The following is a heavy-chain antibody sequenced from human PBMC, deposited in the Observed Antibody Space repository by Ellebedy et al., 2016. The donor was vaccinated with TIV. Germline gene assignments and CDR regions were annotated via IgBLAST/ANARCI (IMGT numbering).Heavy chain of an antibody. D-gene: IGHD3-9*01. J-gene: IGHJ4*02. V-gene: IGHV3-21*01. CDR3: ARDSLYYDILTGSSVAHPELTEFDY. CDR2: ISSSSSYI. CDR1: GFTFSSYS. Sequence: GESLKISCAASGFTFSSYSMNWVRQAPGKGLEWVSSISSSSSYIYYADSVKGRFTISRDNAKNSLYLQMNSLRAEDTAVYYCARDSLYYDILTGSSVAHPELTEFDYWGQGTLVTVSS.